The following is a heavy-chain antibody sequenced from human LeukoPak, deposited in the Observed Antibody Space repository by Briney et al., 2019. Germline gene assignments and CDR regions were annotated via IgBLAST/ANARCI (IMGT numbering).Heavy chain of an antibody. Sequence: SGGSLRLSCAASGFTFSSYSMNWVRQAPGKGLEWVSSISSSSSYIYYADSVKGRFTISRDNAKNSLYLQMNSLRAEDTAVYYCARGRLQSKAFDIWGQGTMVTVSS. CDR1: GFTFSSYS. CDR3: ARGRLQSKAFDI. J-gene: IGHJ3*02. D-gene: IGHD5-24*01. V-gene: IGHV3-21*01. CDR2: ISSSSSYI.